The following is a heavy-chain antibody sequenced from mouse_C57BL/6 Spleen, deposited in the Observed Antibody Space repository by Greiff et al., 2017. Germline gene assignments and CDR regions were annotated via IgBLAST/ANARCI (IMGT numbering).Heavy chain of an antibody. CDR3: ARGPHLGFYWYFDV. J-gene: IGHJ1*03. Sequence: QVQLQQPGAELVKPGASVKLSCKASGYTFTSYWMQWVKQRPGQGLEWIGEIDPSDSYTNYNQKFKGKATLTVDTSSSTAYMQLSSLTSEDSAVYYCARGPHLGFYWYFDVWGTGTTVTVSS. CDR1: GYTFTSYW. CDR2: IDPSDSYT. V-gene: IGHV1-50*01.